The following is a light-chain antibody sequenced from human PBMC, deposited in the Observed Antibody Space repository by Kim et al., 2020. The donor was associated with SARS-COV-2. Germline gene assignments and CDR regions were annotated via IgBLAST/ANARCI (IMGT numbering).Light chain of an antibody. V-gene: IGLV3-1*01. CDR2: QDI. J-gene: IGLJ3*02. Sequence: SYELTQPPSVSVSPGQTAIITCSGDGLGDRYAFWFQQKPGHSPVLVIYQDIKRTSGIPERFSVSNSGNTATLTISGTQAMDEAEYYCQTWDGGTAVVFGGGTQLTVL. CDR1: GLGDRY. CDR3: QTWDGGTAVV.